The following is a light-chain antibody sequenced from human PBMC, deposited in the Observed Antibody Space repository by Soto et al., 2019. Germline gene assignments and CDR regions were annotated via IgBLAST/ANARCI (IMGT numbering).Light chain of an antibody. J-gene: IGKJ5*01. CDR3: QQYGTSPIT. Sequence: PGERGTLSCRASQTVSSYLTWYQQRPGQAPRLLISGASRRATGIPDRFSGSGSGTDFTLTISRLEPEDFALYYCQQYGTSPITFGQGTRLEIK. CDR1: QTVSSY. CDR2: GAS. V-gene: IGKV3-20*01.